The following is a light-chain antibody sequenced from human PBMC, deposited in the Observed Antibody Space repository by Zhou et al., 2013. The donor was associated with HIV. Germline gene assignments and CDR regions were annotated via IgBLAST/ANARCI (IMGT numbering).Light chain of an antibody. V-gene: IGKV1-39*01. J-gene: IGKJ4*01. CDR3: QQSYSIPLT. CDR2: EAS. Sequence: DIQMTQSPSSLSASVGDRVTITCRASQNINTYLNWYQQKGGRAPKLVIYEASSLQSGVPSRLSGSGSGTYFTLTISSLQPEDFATYYCQQSYSIPLTFGGGTKVEL. CDR1: QNINTY.